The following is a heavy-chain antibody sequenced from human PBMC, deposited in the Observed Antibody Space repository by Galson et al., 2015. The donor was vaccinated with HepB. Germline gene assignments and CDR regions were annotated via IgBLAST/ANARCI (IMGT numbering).Heavy chain of an antibody. CDR2: ISYDGSNK. J-gene: IGHJ4*02. Sequence: SLRLSCAASGFTFSSYAMHWVRQAPGKGLEWVAVISYDGSNKYYAVSVKGRFTISRDNSKNTLYLQMNSLRGEDTAVYYCAGGGEGVVVPAAIDYWGQGTLVTVSS. D-gene: IGHD2-2*01. CDR1: GFTFSSYA. CDR3: AGGGEGVVVPAAIDY. V-gene: IGHV3-30*04.